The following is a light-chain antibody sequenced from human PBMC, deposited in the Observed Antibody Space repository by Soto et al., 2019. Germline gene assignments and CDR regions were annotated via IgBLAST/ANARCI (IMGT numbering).Light chain of an antibody. Sequence: EIVLTQSPATLSLSPGERATLSCRASQSISSALAWYQQRPGQPPRLLIYDASDRADGIPARFSGTRSGTDFTLTISSPEPEDFAVYYCQQRSNWLTFGGGTRVDIK. V-gene: IGKV3-11*01. J-gene: IGKJ4*01. CDR2: DAS. CDR1: QSISSA. CDR3: QQRSNWLT.